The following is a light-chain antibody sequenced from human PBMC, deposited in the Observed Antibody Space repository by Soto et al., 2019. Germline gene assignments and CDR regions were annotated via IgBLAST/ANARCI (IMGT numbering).Light chain of an antibody. V-gene: IGLV2-8*01. J-gene: IGLJ1*01. CDR1: XXXIGVYDF. CDR3: KSYAGSNTYV. CDR2: EVV. Sequence: QSVLTXPPSASGSPGQSVTXXXTXXXXXIGVYDFVSWYQHHPGKAPRLIIYEVVQRPSGVPDRFSGSKSGNTASLTVSGLQAADEGDYFCKSYAGSNTYVFGSGTKLTVL.